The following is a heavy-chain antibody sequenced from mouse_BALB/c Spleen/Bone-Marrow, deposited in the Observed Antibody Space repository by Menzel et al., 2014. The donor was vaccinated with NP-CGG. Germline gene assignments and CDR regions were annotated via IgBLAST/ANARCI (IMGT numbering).Heavy chain of an antibody. J-gene: IGHJ4*01. CDR3: ARDGYSSLAMDY. CDR1: GYTFSGYW. CDR2: ILPGSTST. Sequence: QAQLQQSGAELMKPGASVKISCKTTGYTFSGYWIEWVKQRPGHGLEWIGEILPGSTSTNYNEKFKDKATFTADTSSNTAYIQLSSLTSEDSAVYYCARDGYSSLAMDYWGQGTSVTVSS. V-gene: IGHV1-9*01. D-gene: IGHD2-3*01.